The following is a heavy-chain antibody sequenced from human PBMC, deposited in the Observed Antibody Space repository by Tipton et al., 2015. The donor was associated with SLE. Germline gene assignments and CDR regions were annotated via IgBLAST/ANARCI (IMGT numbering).Heavy chain of an antibody. D-gene: IGHD3-9*01. J-gene: IGHJ6*03. CDR2: INHSGST. V-gene: IGHV4-34*01. CDR3: ARVPYDILTQNYYYYYYMAV. Sequence: TLSLTCAVYGGSFSRYYWSWIRQPPGKGLEWIGEINHSGSTNYNPSLKSRVTISVDTSKNQFSLKLSSVTAADTAVYYCARVPYDILTQNYYYYYYMAVWGKGTTVTVSS. CDR1: GGSFSRYY.